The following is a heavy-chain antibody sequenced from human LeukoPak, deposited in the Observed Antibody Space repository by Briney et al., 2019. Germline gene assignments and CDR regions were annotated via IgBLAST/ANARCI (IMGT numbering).Heavy chain of an antibody. D-gene: IGHD6-13*01. Sequence: ASVKVSCKTSGYTFAGYSMHWVRQAPGQGLEWMGWINHNSGGTNYAQKFQGRVTMTRNTSISTAYMELRRLRSDDMAVYYCARSTSSSWTGEYIDYRGQGTLVTVSS. CDR2: INHNSGGT. CDR1: GYTFAGYS. J-gene: IGHJ4*02. V-gene: IGHV1-2*02. CDR3: ARSTSSSWTGEYIDY.